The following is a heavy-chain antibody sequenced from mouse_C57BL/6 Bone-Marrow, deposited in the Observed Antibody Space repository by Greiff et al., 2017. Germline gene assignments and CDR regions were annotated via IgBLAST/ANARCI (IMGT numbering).Heavy chain of an antibody. CDR3: ARSYYDYSYAMDD. Sequence: EVHLVESGGGLVKPGGSLKLSCAASGFTFSDYGMHWVRQAPEKGLEWVAYISSGSSTIYYADTVKGRFTISRDNAKNTLFLQMTSLRSEDTAMYYCARSYYDYSYAMDDWGQGTSVTVSS. J-gene: IGHJ4*01. D-gene: IGHD2-4*01. CDR2: ISSGSSTI. V-gene: IGHV5-17*01. CDR1: GFTFSDYG.